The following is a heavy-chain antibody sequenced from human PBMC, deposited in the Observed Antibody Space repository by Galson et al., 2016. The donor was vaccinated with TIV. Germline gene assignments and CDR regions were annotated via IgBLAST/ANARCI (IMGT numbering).Heavy chain of an antibody. Sequence: SLRLSCAASGFSFSTYTVAWVRQAPGKAPFWVSIINYSGVITYYADSVKGRFSISRDNSKNMLHLQMNSLRAEDTAKYYCVRVYNGRFDAWGKGTTVIVSS. CDR3: VRVYNGRFDA. V-gene: IGHV3-23*01. D-gene: IGHD3-10*01. CDR2: INYSGVIT. J-gene: IGHJ6*04. CDR1: GFSFSTYT.